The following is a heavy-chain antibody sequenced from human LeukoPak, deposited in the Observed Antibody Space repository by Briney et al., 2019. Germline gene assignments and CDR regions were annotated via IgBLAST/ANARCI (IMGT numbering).Heavy chain of an antibody. CDR1: GXSVSSGGYY. J-gene: IGHJ4*02. D-gene: IGHD3-10*01. CDR2: VYDSGSG. CDR3: ARVRSGGYFEY. V-gene: IGHV4-61*03. Sequence: SETLSLTCTASGXSVSSGGYYWSWIRQPPGKGPDWLVYVYDSGSGKYKPSLNRRGTTSIDTYKNHFSLKLNSVTAADTAVYYCARVRSGGYFEYWGQGTLVSVSS.